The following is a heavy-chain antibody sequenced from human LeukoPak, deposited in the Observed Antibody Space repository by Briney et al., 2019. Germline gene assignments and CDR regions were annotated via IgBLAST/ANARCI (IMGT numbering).Heavy chain of an antibody. CDR1: GFTFSSYA. J-gene: IGHJ6*03. V-gene: IGHV3-23*01. Sequence: GGSLRLSCAASGFTFSSYAMSWVRQAPGKGLEWVSAISGSGGSTYYADSVKGGFTISRDNSKNTLYLQMNSLRAEDTAVYYSLLMVRGVMSYYYMDVWGKGTTVTVSS. CDR3: LLMVRGVMSYYYMDV. CDR2: ISGSGGST. D-gene: IGHD3-10*01.